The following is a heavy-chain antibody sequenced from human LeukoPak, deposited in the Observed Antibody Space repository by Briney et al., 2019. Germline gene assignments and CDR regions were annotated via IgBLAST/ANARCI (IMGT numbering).Heavy chain of an antibody. CDR3: TKYSGRIDY. CDR2: IRGKAYGGTT. Sequence: GGSLRLSCTSSGFTFGDYAMSWFRQAPGKGLEWVAFIRGKAYGGTTEYAASVKGRFIISRDDSKSIACLQMNSLKTEDTAVYYCTKYSGRIDYWGQGTLVTVSS. V-gene: IGHV3-49*03. D-gene: IGHD5-18*01. J-gene: IGHJ4*02. CDR1: GFTFGDYA.